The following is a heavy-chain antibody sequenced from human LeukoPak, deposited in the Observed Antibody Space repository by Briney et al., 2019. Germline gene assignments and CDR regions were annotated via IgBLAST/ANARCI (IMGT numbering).Heavy chain of an antibody. V-gene: IGHV1-2*02. CDR3: ARDPIRGVDY. Sequence: GASVKVSCKASGYTFTSYDINWVRQAPGQGLEWMGWINPNSGGTNYAQKFQGRVTMTRDTSISTAYMELSRLRSDDTAVYYCARDPIRGVDYWGQGTLVTVSS. J-gene: IGHJ4*02. CDR1: GYTFTSYD. CDR2: INPNSGGT.